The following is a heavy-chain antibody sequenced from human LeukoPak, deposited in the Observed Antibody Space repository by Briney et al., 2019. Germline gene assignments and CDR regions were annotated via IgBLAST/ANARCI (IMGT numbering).Heavy chain of an antibody. CDR1: GYSFTSYG. CDR3: ARGAELIVAPYY. CDR2: ISAYNGNT. V-gene: IGHV1-18*01. J-gene: IGHJ4*02. D-gene: IGHD5-12*01. Sequence: ASLKVSCKTSGYSFTSYGINWVRQAPGQGLEWMGWISAYNGNTNYAQNLQGRVTMTTDTSTSTVYMELRSLRSDDTAVYYCARGAELIVAPYYWGQGTLVTVSS.